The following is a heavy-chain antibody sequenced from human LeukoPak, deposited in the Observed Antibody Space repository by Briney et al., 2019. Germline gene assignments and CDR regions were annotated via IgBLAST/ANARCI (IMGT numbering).Heavy chain of an antibody. CDR1: GGTFSSYA. D-gene: IGHD2-2*01. CDR3: ARGYCSSTSCYFDY. V-gene: IGHV1-69*13. CDR2: IIPIFGTA. Sequence: SVKVSCKASGGTFSSYAISWVRQAPGQGLEWMGGIIPIFGTANYAQKFQGRVTITADESTSTAYMEVSSLRSEDTAVYYCARGYCSSTSCYFDYWGQGTLVTVSS. J-gene: IGHJ4*02.